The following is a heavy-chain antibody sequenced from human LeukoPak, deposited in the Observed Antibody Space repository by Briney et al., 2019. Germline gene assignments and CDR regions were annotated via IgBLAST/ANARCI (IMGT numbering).Heavy chain of an antibody. Sequence: PGGSLRLSCAASGFTFSSYSMNWVRQAPGKGLEWXXXISSSSSYIYYADSVKGRFTISRDNAKNSLYLQMNSLRAEDTAVYYCARDRSSTIEDYFDYWGQGTLVTVSS. J-gene: IGHJ4*02. CDR3: ARDRSSTIEDYFDY. D-gene: IGHD6-13*01. V-gene: IGHV3-21*01. CDR2: ISSSSSYI. CDR1: GFTFSSYS.